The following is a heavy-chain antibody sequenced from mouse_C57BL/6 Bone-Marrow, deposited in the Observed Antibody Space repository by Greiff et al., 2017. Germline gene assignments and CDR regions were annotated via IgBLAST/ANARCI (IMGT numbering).Heavy chain of an antibody. V-gene: IGHV1-53*01. D-gene: IGHD1-1*01. CDR3: ARRGNGSRGWYFDV. CDR1: GYTFTSYW. CDR2: INPSNGGT. J-gene: IGHJ1*03. Sequence: QVHVKQPGTELVKPGASVKLSCKASGYTFTSYWMHWVKQRPGQGLEWIGNINPSNGGTNYNEKFKSKATLTVDKSSSTAYMQLSSLTSEDSAVYYCARRGNGSRGWYFDVWGTGTTVTVSS.